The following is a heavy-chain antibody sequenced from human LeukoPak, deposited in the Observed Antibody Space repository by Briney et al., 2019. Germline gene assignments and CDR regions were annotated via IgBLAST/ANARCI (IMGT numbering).Heavy chain of an antibody. Sequence: SETLSLTCTVSGGSISTYYWSWIRQPPGKGLEWIGYIYYSGSTNYNPSLKGRVTISVDTSKNQFSLKLSSVTAADTAVYYCARFSSSWSGYFDYWGQGTLVTVSS. CDR3: ARFSSSWSGYFDY. D-gene: IGHD6-13*01. CDR2: IYYSGST. V-gene: IGHV4-59*01. J-gene: IGHJ4*02. CDR1: GGSISTYY.